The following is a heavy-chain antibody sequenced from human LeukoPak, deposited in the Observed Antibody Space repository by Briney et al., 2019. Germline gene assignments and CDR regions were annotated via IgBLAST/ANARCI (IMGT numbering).Heavy chain of an antibody. D-gene: IGHD3-3*01. Sequence: SETLSLTCTVSGGSISSYYWSWIRQPAGKGLEWIGRIYTSGSTNYNPSLKSRVTMSVDTSKNQFSLKLSPVTAADTAVYYCAGNDFWSGYLDYWGQGTLVTVSS. CDR1: GGSISSYY. V-gene: IGHV4-4*07. CDR3: AGNDFWSGYLDY. J-gene: IGHJ4*02. CDR2: IYTSGST.